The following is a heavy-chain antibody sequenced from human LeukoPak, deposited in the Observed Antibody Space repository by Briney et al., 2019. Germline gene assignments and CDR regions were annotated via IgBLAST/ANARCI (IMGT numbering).Heavy chain of an antibody. CDR1: GFSLSTSGVG. D-gene: IGHD1-26*01. CDR3: THGRRLISGSFFFDY. Sequence: VSGPTLVKPTQILMLTRTFSGFSLSTSGVGVGWIRQPPGKALEWLALIYWDDDKRYSPSLKSRLTITKDTSKNQVVLTMTDMDPVDTAPYYCTHGRRLISGSFFFDYWGQGTLVTVSS. CDR2: IYWDDDK. J-gene: IGHJ4*02. V-gene: IGHV2-5*02.